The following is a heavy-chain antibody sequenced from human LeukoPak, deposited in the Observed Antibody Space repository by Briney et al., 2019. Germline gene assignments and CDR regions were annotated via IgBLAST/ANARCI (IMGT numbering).Heavy chain of an antibody. CDR2: IYPGDSDT. CDR1: GYSFTSYW. J-gene: IGHJ4*02. Sequence: GESLKISCKGSGYSFTSYWIGWVRQMPGKGLEWMGIIYPGDSDTRYSPSFQGQVTISADKSISTAYLQWSSLKASDTAMYYCARRPEMGGYCSGGSCETDYWGQGTLVTVSS. D-gene: IGHD2-15*01. CDR3: ARRPEMGGYCSGGSCETDY. V-gene: IGHV5-51*01.